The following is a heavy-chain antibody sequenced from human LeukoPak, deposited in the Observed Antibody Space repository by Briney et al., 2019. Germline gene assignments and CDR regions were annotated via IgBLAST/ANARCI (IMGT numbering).Heavy chain of an antibody. Sequence: GGSLRLSCTASGFTFSSFSMNWVRQAPGKGLEWVSSISSSSSYIYYADSVKGRFTISRDNAKNSLYLQMNSLRAEDTAVYYCARGPYYYDSSIIDYWGQGTLVTVSS. J-gene: IGHJ4*02. CDR2: ISSSSSYI. D-gene: IGHD3-22*01. V-gene: IGHV3-21*01. CDR1: GFTFSSFS. CDR3: ARGPYYYDSSIIDY.